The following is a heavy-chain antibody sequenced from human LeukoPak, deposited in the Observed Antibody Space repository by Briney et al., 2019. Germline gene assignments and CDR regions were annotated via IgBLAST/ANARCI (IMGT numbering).Heavy chain of an antibody. V-gene: IGHV3-11*06. D-gene: IGHD5-18*01. Sequence: GGSLRLSCAASGFTFSDYYMSWIRQAPGKGLEWVSYISSSSSYTNHADSVKGRFTISRDNAKNSLYLQMNSLRAEDTAVYYCARAGYSYGFDYWGQGTLVTVSS. J-gene: IGHJ4*02. CDR1: GFTFSDYY. CDR3: ARAGYSYGFDY. CDR2: ISSSSSYT.